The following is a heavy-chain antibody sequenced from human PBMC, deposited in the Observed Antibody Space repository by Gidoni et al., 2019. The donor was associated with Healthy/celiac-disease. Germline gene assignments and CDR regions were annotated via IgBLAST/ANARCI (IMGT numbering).Heavy chain of an antibody. Sequence: QVQLLQWGAGLLKPSETLSLTCAVYGWSFSGYYWSWIRQPPGKGLEWIGEINHSGSTNYNPSLKSRVTISVDTSKNQFSLKLSSVTAADTAVYYCAAIVVVTAIPVWFDPWGQGTLVTVSS. CDR2: INHSGST. CDR1: GWSFSGYY. CDR3: AAIVVVTAIPVWFDP. D-gene: IGHD2-21*02. V-gene: IGHV4-34*01. J-gene: IGHJ5*02.